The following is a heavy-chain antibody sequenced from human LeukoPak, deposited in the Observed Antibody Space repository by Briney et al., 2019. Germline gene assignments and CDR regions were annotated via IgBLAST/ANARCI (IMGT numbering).Heavy chain of an antibody. D-gene: IGHD3-9*01. CDR1: GGSISSSRYY. CDR2: IYYTGST. Sequence: SETLSLTCTVSGGSISSSRYYWGWIRQPPGKGLEWIGSIYYTGSTYYNPSLRSRVSISVDTSKNQFSLKLSSMTAADTAVYYCARSILRYFDWPIPYYWGQGTLVTVSS. V-gene: IGHV4-39*01. CDR3: ARSILRYFDWPIPYY. J-gene: IGHJ4*02.